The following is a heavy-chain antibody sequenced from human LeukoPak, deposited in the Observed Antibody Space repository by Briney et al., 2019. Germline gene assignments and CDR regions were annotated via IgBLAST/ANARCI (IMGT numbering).Heavy chain of an antibody. Sequence: GGSLRLACAVPRLTFSSYSMNWVRGAPGKGLEWVLSISSSSYIYYAESVKGRFTISRDNAKNSLYLKMNSLRAEDTAVYYCARGMIVVVGPNDYWGQGTLVTVSS. V-gene: IGHV3-21*01. J-gene: IGHJ4*02. CDR1: RLTFSSYS. CDR3: ARGMIVVVGPNDY. CDR2: ISSSSYI. D-gene: IGHD3-22*01.